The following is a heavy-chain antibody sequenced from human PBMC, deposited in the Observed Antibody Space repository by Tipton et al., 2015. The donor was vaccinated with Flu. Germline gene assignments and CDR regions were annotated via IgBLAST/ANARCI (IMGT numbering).Heavy chain of an antibody. J-gene: IGHJ5*02. D-gene: IGHD1-26*01. V-gene: IGHV4-59*01. Sequence: LRLSCTVSGGSISPYYWNWIRQPPGKRLEWIGYVSYSGNTNYNPSLKSRVTISLDTSKNQFSLMLTSVTAADTALYYCARDRGGTYFFPFDPWGQGTLVTVSS. CDR2: VSYSGNT. CDR3: ARDRGGTYFFPFDP. CDR1: GGSISPYY.